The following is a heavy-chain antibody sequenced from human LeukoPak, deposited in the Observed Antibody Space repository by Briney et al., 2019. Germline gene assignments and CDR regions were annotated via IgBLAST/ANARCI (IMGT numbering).Heavy chain of an antibody. D-gene: IGHD5-12*01. V-gene: IGHV3-21*01. J-gene: IGHJ4*02. CDR3: ARDNGGYDPVDY. CDR1: GFTFRSYS. Sequence: GGSLRLSCAAPGFTFRSYSMNWVRQAPGKGLEWVSSISSSSSYIYYADSVKGRFTISRDNAKNSLYLQMNSLRAEDTAVYYCARDNGGYDPVDYWGQGTLVTVSS. CDR2: ISSSSSYI.